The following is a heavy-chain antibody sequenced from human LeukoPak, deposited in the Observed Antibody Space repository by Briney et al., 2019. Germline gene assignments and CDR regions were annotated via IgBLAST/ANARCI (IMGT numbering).Heavy chain of an antibody. CDR3: AKDYGSGWYYYFDY. J-gene: IGHJ4*02. CDR1: GFTFSSYG. Sequence: GGSLRLSCAASGFTFSSYGMHWVRQAPGKGLEWVAVIWYDGSNKYYADSVKGRFTISRDDSKNTLYLQMNSLRAEDTAVYYCAKDYGSGWYYYFDYRGQGTLVTVSS. D-gene: IGHD6-19*01. CDR2: IWYDGSNK. V-gene: IGHV3-33*06.